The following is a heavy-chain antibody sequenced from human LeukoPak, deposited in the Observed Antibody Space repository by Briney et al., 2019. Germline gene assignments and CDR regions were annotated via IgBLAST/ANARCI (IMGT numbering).Heavy chain of an antibody. CDR1: GASISSYY. V-gene: IGHV4-59*12. D-gene: IGHD3-3*01. CDR2: IYHSGST. J-gene: IGHJ4*02. CDR3: ARGLGYDFWSGYYLGDRTVRSQRFDY. Sequence: SETLSLTCTVSGASISSYYWSWIRQPPGKGLEWIGNIYHSGSTYYNPSLKSRVTISVDTSKNQFSLKLSSVTAADTAVYYCARGLGYDFWSGYYLGDRTVRSQRFDYWGQGTLVTVSS.